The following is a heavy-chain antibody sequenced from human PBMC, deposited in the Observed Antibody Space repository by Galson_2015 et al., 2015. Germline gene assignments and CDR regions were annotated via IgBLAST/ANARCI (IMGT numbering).Heavy chain of an antibody. D-gene: IGHD4-17*01. J-gene: IGHJ5*02. V-gene: IGHV1-69*13. CDR1: GGTFSSYA. Sequence: SVKVSCKASGGTFSSYAISWVRQAPGQGLEWMGGIIPIFGTANYAQKFQGRVTITADESTSTAYMELSSLRSEDTAVYYCARAHPVTTRWFDPWGQGTLVTVSS. CDR3: ARAHPVTTRWFDP. CDR2: IIPIFGTA.